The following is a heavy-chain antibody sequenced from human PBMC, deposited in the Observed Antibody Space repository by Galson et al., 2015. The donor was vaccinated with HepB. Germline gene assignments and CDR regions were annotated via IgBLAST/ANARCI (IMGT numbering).Heavy chain of an antibody. V-gene: IGHV6-1*01. CDR2: TYYRSKWYN. CDR3: TRGDLEMTY. J-gene: IGHJ4*02. CDR1: GDSVSSDSAA. Sequence: CAISGDSVSSDSAAWNRIRQSPSRGLEWLGRTYYRSKWYNNYAVPVKSRITINPDTTKNQFSLQLNSVTPEDTAVYYCTRGDLEMTYWGQGTLVTVSS. D-gene: IGHD1-1*01.